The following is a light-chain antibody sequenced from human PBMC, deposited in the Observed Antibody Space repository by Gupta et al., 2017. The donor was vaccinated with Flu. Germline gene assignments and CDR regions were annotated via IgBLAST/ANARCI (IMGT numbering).Light chain of an antibody. CDR3: MQGSHWPWA. J-gene: IGKJ1*01. V-gene: IGKV2-30*01. CDR1: EGLVYSDGNTY. Sequence: DVVMTQTPLSLPVTLGQPASISCRSSEGLVYSDGNTYLHWFQQRPGQAPRRLIYQVSYRDSGVPDRFSGSGSGTDFTLKISSVEAEDVGIYFCMQGSHWPWAFGQGTTVEIK. CDR2: QVS.